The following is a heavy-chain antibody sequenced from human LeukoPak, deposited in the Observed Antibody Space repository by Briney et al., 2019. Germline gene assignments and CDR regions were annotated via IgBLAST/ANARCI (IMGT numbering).Heavy chain of an antibody. J-gene: IGHJ5*02. Sequence: GGSLRLSCAASGFTVSSNYMSWVRQAPGKGLEWVSVIYSGGSTYYADSVKGRFTISRDNSKNTLYLQMNSLRAEDTAVYYCARTYSSSWWEVTRFDPWGQGTLVTVSS. D-gene: IGHD6-13*01. CDR2: IYSGGST. CDR1: GFTVSSNY. CDR3: ARTYSSSWWEVTRFDP. V-gene: IGHV3-66*01.